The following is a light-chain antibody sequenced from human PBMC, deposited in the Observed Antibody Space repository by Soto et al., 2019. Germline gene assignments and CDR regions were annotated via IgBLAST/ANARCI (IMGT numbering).Light chain of an antibody. CDR3: QQCGSSPS. CDR2: DTS. Sequence: EIVLTQSPGTLSLSPGERATLSCRASQSVSSSYLAWYQQKPGQAPRLLIYDTSSRDTGIPDRFSGSGSGTYFTLASSRLEPDDFAVYYCQQCGSSPSFGQGTKVELK. J-gene: IGKJ1*01. V-gene: IGKV3-20*01. CDR1: QSVSSSY.